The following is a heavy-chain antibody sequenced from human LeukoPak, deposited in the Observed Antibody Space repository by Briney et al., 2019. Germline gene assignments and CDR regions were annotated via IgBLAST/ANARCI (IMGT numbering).Heavy chain of an antibody. D-gene: IGHD3-16*02. CDR3: ARDHISVYGEGFDY. J-gene: IGHJ4*02. CDR1: GYTFTSYG. Sequence: ASVKVSCKASGYTFTSYGIIWVRQAPGQGLEWMGWISAYNGNTNYAQKLQGRVTMTTDTSTSTAYMELRSLRSDDTAVYYCARDHISVYGEGFDYWGQGTLVTVSS. V-gene: IGHV1-18*01. CDR2: ISAYNGNT.